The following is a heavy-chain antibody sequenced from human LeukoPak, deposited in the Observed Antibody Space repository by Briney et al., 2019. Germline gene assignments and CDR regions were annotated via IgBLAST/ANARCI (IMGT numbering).Heavy chain of an antibody. Sequence: SETLSLTRTVSGYSISSGYQWGWIRQPPGKGLEWIGNINHGGITNYNPSLKSRVVISVDMSKNQFSLRLTSVTAADTAVYYCARDLGHGGDSDYWGQGTLVIISS. V-gene: IGHV4-38-2*02. D-gene: IGHD4-23*01. J-gene: IGHJ4*02. CDR1: GYSISSGYQ. CDR2: INHGGIT. CDR3: ARDLGHGGDSDY.